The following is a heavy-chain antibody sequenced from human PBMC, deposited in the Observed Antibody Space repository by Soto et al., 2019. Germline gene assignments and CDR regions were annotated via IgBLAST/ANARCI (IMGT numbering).Heavy chain of an antibody. V-gene: IGHV4-30-4*01. CDR2: IYYSGST. D-gene: IGHD3-10*01. J-gene: IGHJ6*04. CDR3: VRDGVRGGSHYGLDF. Sequence: SETLSLTCTVSGGSISSGDYYWSWIRQPPGKGLEWIGYIYYSGSTYYNPSLKSRVTISVDTSKNQFSLKLSSVTAADTAVYYCVRDGVRGGSHYGLDFWGKGA. CDR1: GGSISSGDYY.